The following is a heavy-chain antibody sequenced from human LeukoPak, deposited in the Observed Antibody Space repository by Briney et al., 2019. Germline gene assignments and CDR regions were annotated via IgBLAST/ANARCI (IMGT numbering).Heavy chain of an antibody. Sequence: GGSLRLSCAASGFTFSSYGMHWVRQAPGKGLEWVSYISSSGSTIYYADSVKGRFTISRDNAKNSLYLQMSSLRAEDTAVYYCARDVIGGDYFDYWGQGTLVTVSS. CDR3: ARDVIGGDYFDY. D-gene: IGHD2/OR15-2a*01. V-gene: IGHV3-48*04. CDR1: GFTFSSYG. J-gene: IGHJ4*02. CDR2: ISSSGSTI.